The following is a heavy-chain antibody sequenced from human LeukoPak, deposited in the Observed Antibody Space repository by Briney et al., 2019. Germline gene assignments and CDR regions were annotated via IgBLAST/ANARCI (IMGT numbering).Heavy chain of an antibody. CDR2: MYYSGST. V-gene: IGHV4-61*01. CDR1: GGSVSSGSYY. Sequence: PTETLSLTCTVSGGSVSSGSYYWSWIRQPPGKGLEWIAYMYYSGSTSYNPSLKSRVTISVDTSKNQFSLKLSSVAAADTAVYYCARGFYYDSSGYYDALDIWGQGTMVTVSS. D-gene: IGHD3-22*01. CDR3: ARGFYYDSSGYYDALDI. J-gene: IGHJ3*02.